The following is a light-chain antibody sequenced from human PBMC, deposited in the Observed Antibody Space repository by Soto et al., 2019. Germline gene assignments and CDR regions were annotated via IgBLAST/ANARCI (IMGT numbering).Light chain of an antibody. Sequence: LAPGERATLSCRASQSVSSYLAWYQQKPGQAPRLLIYDASNRATGIPARFSGSGSGTEFTLTISSLEPEDSAVYYCQQRSNWPTFGQGTRLEIK. CDR3: QQRSNWPT. CDR2: DAS. V-gene: IGKV3-11*01. CDR1: QSVSSY. J-gene: IGKJ5*01.